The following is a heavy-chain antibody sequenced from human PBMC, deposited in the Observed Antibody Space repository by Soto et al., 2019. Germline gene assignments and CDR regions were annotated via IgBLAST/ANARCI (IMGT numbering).Heavy chain of an antibody. CDR3: ARYCSSTSCDHYFDY. Sequence: WASVKVSCKASGYSFTNYDISWVRQAPGQGLEWMGWISPYNGDTNYAQKLQGRVTMTTDTSTSTAYMELRSLRSDDTAVYYCARYCSSTSCDHYFDYWGQGTLVTVS. V-gene: IGHV1-18*01. D-gene: IGHD2-2*01. J-gene: IGHJ4*02. CDR1: GYSFTNYD. CDR2: ISPYNGDT.